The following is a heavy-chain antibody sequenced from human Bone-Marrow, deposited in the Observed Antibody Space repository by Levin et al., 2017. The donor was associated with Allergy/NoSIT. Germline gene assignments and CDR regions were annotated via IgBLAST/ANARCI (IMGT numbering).Heavy chain of an antibody. Sequence: PGGSLRLSCAASGFSFSSYWMSWVRQAPGKGLEWVATIKRDGSEKYYVDSVEGRFTISRDNAKNSLYLQMNSLRAEDAAVYYCGSAPFDNYFYYGVDGWGQGTTVTVSS. D-gene: IGHD3-9*01. V-gene: IGHV3-7*01. CDR1: GFSFSSYW. J-gene: IGHJ6*02. CDR3: GSAPFDNYFYYGVDG. CDR2: IKRDGSEK.